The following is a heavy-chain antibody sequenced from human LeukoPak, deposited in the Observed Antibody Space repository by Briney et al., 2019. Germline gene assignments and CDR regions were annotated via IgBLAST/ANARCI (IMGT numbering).Heavy chain of an antibody. Sequence: SETLSLTCTVSGGSISSSSYYWGWIRQPPGKGLEWIGSIYYSGSTYYNPSLKSRVTISVDTSKDQFSLKLSSVTAADTAVYYCARHGWSGSSWYKGPPAAAFDIWGQGTMVTVSS. D-gene: IGHD6-13*01. CDR1: GGSISSSSYY. CDR2: IYYSGST. J-gene: IGHJ3*02. V-gene: IGHV4-39*01. CDR3: ARHGWSGSSWYKGPPAAAFDI.